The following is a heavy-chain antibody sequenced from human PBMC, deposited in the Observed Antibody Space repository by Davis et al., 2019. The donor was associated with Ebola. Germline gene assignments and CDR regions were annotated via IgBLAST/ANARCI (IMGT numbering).Heavy chain of an antibody. V-gene: IGHV2-5*01. Sequence: SGPTLVKPTQTLTLTCSFSGFSLSTTGVGVGWIRQPPTKALEWLAVIYWNDDERYSPSLKTRLTITKDTSKNQVVLTMTNMDPLDTATYYCARIGSSGWPEEVNFDYWGQGTLVTVSS. J-gene: IGHJ4*02. CDR1: GFSLSTTGVG. CDR3: ARIGSSGWPEEVNFDY. D-gene: IGHD6-19*01. CDR2: IYWNDDE.